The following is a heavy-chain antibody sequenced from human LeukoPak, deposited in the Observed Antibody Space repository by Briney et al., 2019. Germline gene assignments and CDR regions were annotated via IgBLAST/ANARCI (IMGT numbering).Heavy chain of an antibody. CDR1: GYTFTGYF. V-gene: IGHV1-2*02. Sequence: GASVKVSCKASGYTFTGYFMHWVRQAPGRGLEWMGWINPNSGATSYAQKFQGRVTMTRDTSISTTYMELSRVRSDDTAVYYCARAFDNRGYDARIFDYWGQGTLVTVSS. D-gene: IGHD3-22*01. CDR3: ARAFDNRGYDARIFDY. J-gene: IGHJ4*02. CDR2: INPNSGAT.